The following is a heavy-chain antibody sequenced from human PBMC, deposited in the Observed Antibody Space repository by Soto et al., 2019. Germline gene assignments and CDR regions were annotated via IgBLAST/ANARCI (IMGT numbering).Heavy chain of an antibody. CDR2: IYYSGST. V-gene: IGHV4-31*03. J-gene: IGHJ4*02. Sequence: QVQLQESGPGLVKPSQTLSLTCTVSGGSISSGGYYWSWIRQHPGKGLEWIGYIYYSGSTYYNPSLKSRVTVSVDTSKNQFSLTLSSVTAADTAVYYCATYGSGTYKPTTFDYWGQGTLGTVSS. CDR3: ATYGSGTYKPTTFDY. CDR1: GGSISSGGYY. D-gene: IGHD3-10*01.